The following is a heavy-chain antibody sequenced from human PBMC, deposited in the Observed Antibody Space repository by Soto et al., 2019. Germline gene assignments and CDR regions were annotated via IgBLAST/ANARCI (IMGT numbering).Heavy chain of an antibody. CDR1: DGSISSGGYY. J-gene: IGHJ4*02. D-gene: IGHD3-10*01. V-gene: IGHV4-31*03. CDR3: ARVNPGSGSSRYVDY. CDR2: IYYSGST. Sequence: PSETMSLTCTVSDGSISSGGYYWRWIRPHPGKGLEWIGYIYYSGSTYYNPSLKSRVTISVDTSKNQFSLKLSSVTAADTAVYYCARVNPGSGSSRYVDYWGQGTLVTVSS.